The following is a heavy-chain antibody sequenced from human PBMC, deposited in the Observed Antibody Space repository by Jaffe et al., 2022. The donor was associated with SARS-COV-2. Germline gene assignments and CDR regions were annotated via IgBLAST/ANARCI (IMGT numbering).Heavy chain of an antibody. CDR1: GYTFTSYY. Sequence: QVQLVQSGAEVKKPGASVKVSCKASGYTFTSYYMHWVRQAPGQGLEWMGIINPSGGSTSYAQKFQGRVTMTRDTSTSTVYMELSSLRSEDTAVYYCARSRRQQLGHDAFDIWGQGTMVTVSS. V-gene: IGHV1-46*01. D-gene: IGHD6-13*01. CDR2: INPSGGST. CDR3: ARSRRQQLGHDAFDI. J-gene: IGHJ3*02.